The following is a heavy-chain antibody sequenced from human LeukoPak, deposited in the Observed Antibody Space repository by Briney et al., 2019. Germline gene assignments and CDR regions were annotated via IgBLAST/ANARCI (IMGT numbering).Heavy chain of an antibody. Sequence: SGTLSLTCTVSGGPLSSSSYYWGWVRQSPEKGLECIGTIYYAGDTYYNPSLESRLTISVDTSKNQFSLKLRSVTAADTAVYYCARGEIFDYYYYYYMDVWGKGTTVTVSS. J-gene: IGHJ6*03. V-gene: IGHV4-39*01. CDR1: GGPLSSSSYY. CDR3: ARGEIFDYYYYYYMDV. CDR2: IYYAGDT. D-gene: IGHD2-15*01.